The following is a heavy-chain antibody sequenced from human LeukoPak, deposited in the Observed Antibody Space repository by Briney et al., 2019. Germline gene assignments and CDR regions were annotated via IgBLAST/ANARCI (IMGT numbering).Heavy chain of an antibody. CDR2: IQSDGGNK. D-gene: IGHD6-19*01. Sequence: GGSLRLSCAASGFTFTNFGIHWVRRAPGKGLEWVASIQSDGGNKYYADSMKGRFTISKDNSKNTVDMEMNSLRAEDTAVYYCARDRGWAVDFWGQGALVTVSS. CDR1: GFTFTNFG. V-gene: IGHV3-30*02. CDR3: ARDRGWAVDF. J-gene: IGHJ4*02.